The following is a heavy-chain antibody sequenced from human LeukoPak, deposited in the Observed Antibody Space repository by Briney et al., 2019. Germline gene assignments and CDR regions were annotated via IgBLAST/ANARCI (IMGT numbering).Heavy chain of an antibody. CDR1: GFTFSTYA. D-gene: IGHD6-19*01. J-gene: IGHJ4*02. Sequence: GGSLRLSCAASGFTFSTYAMNWVRQAPAEGLEWVSTIGGGGPTTDYADSVKDRFTISRDNSKNTLYLQMNSLRAEDTAVYFCARGFLGGTDQYFDSWGQGTLVTVSS. CDR3: ARGFLGGTDQYFDS. V-gene: IGHV3-23*01. CDR2: IGGGGPTT.